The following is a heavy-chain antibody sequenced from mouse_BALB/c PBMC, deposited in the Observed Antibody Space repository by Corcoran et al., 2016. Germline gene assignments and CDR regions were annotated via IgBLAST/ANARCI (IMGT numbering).Heavy chain of an antibody. J-gene: IGHJ1*01. CDR2: ISYDGSN. CDR3: ARDPYYYYGSSYWYFDV. Sequence: DVQLQESGPGLVKPSQSLSLTYSVTGYSITSGYYWNWIRQFPGNKLEWMGYISYDGSNNYNPSLKNRISITRDTSKNQFFLKLNSVTTEDTATYYCARDPYYYYGSSYWYFDVWGAGTTVTVSS. CDR1: GYSITSGYY. V-gene: IGHV3-6*02. D-gene: IGHD1-1*01.